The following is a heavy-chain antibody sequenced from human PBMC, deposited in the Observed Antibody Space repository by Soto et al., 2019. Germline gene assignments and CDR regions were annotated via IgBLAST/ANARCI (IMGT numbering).Heavy chain of an antibody. CDR2: ISTYNGNS. CDR3: VRDGGYKGSGFDY. V-gene: IGHV1-18*04. CDR1: GYSFSTFG. J-gene: IGHJ4*02. D-gene: IGHD3-10*01. Sequence: QVHLVQSGVEVKKPGASVKVSCKASGYSFSTFGLSWVRQAPGQGLEWMGWISTYNGNSEYAQKFRGRVTLTTATSTTTAYMELRGLKSDDTAVYYCVRDGGYKGSGFDYWGQGTLVTVSS.